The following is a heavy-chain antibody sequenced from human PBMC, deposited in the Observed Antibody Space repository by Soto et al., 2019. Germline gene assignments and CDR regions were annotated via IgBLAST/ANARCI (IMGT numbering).Heavy chain of an antibody. CDR1: GFTFSSYA. CDR3: ARVSLVRFLVRYFFDY. J-gene: IGHJ4*02. V-gene: IGHV3-23*01. CDR2: ISARGGTP. Sequence: EVQLLESGGALVQPGGSLRLSCAASGFTFSSYAMSWVRQAPGKGLEWVSAISARGGTPYYTDSVKGRCTISRDNSKNTLYLQMSSLRAEDPAIYYCARVSLVRFLVRYFFDYWGQGPLVTVSS. D-gene: IGHD3-3*01.